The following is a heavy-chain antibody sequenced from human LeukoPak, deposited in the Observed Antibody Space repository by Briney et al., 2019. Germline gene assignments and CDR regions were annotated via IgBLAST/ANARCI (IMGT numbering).Heavy chain of an antibody. D-gene: IGHD2-2*02. V-gene: IGHV4-4*07. CDR2: IYTSGST. CDR1: GGSISSYY. CDR3: ARLLVVPAAIWDAFDI. Sequence: PSETLSLTCSVSGGSISSYYWSWIRQPAGKGLEWIGRIYTSGSTNYNPSLKSRVTISVDTSKNQFSLKLSSVTAADTAVYYCARLLVVPAAIWDAFDIWGQGTMVTVSS. J-gene: IGHJ3*02.